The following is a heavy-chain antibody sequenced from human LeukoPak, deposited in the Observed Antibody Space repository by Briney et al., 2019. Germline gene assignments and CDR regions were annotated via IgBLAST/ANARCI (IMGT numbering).Heavy chain of an antibody. V-gene: IGHV3-30*04. CDR3: VRDRAPWGGALGGAKGMDV. J-gene: IGHJ6*04. CDR1: GFTSSNYA. D-gene: IGHD3-10*01. Sequence: PGKSLRLSCAASGFTSSNYAFHWVRQPPGKGLEWAAVISYEGSVAYYADSVKGRFTISRDNSKNTLDLQMNSLRVEDTAVYYCVRDRAPWGGALGGAKGMDVWGEGTTVTVSS. CDR2: ISYEGSVA.